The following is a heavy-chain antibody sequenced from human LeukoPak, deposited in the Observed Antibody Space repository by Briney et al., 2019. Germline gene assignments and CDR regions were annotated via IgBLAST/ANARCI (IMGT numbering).Heavy chain of an antibody. CDR2: VWYDVRNS. CDR1: GFTCSSHG. Sequence: PGGSLRLSCAASGFTCSSHGMHWVRPAPGKGREGGSVVWYDVRNSYYADSVKGRFTISRDNSKNTLYLQMNSLRAEDTAVYYCARDVHGSGKNWFDPWGQGTLVTVSS. CDR3: ARDVHGSGKNWFDP. V-gene: IGHV3-33*01. J-gene: IGHJ5*02. D-gene: IGHD3-10*01.